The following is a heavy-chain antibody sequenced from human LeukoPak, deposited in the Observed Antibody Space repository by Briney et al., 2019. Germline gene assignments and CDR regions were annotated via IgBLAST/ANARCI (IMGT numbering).Heavy chain of an antibody. V-gene: IGHV3-15*01. CDR3: TTPYYYDSSGNPYYYYYGMDV. CDR1: GFTFSNAW. D-gene: IGHD3-22*01. Sequence: PGGSLTLSCAASGFTFSNAWVSWVRHAPGGGREWVGRMKSKTDRRTPDYAAPVKARFTNSRDDSKNTLYLQMNSLKTEDTAVYYCTTPYYYDSSGNPYYYYYGMDVWGQGTTVTVSS. CDR2: MKSKTDRRTP. J-gene: IGHJ6*02.